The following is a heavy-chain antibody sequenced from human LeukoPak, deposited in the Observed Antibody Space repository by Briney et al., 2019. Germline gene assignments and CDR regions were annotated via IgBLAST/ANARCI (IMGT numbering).Heavy chain of an antibody. CDR1: GFTFSTYG. J-gene: IGHJ4*02. Sequence: GGSLRLSCAASGFTFSTYGMHWVRQAPGKGLEWVAVISSDGSNTYYADSVKGRFTISRDYSKNTLYLQMNSLRAEDTAVYYCAYGSSWTYDFDYWGQGTLVTVSS. D-gene: IGHD6-13*01. CDR3: AYGSSWTYDFDY. CDR2: ISSDGSNT. V-gene: IGHV3-30*03.